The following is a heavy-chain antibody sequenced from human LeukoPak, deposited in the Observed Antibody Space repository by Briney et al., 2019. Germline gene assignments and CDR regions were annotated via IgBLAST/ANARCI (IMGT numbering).Heavy chain of an antibody. CDR1: GFTFSSYA. CDR2: ISGSGGST. D-gene: IGHD2-21*02. Sequence: PGGSLRLSRAASGFTFSSYAMSWVRQAPGKGLEWVSAISGSGGSTYYADSVKGRFTISRDNSKNTLYLQMNSLRAEDTAVYYCAKPAYCGGDCYPLPDYWGQGTLVTVSS. V-gene: IGHV3-23*01. CDR3: AKPAYCGGDCYPLPDY. J-gene: IGHJ4*02.